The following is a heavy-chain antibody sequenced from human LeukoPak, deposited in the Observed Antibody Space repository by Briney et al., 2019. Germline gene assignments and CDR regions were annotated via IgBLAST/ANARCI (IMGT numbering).Heavy chain of an antibody. CDR1: GGSISSYY. CDR3: ARYGSATIARFDY. Sequence: PSETLSLTCTVSGGSISSYYWSRIRQSPGKGLEWIGYIYYSGSTIYNPSLKSRVIISVDTSQNQFSLNLTSVTAADTAVYYCARYGSATIARFDYWGQGTLVTVSS. J-gene: IGHJ4*02. V-gene: IGHV4-59*08. CDR2: IYYSGST. D-gene: IGHD5-24*01.